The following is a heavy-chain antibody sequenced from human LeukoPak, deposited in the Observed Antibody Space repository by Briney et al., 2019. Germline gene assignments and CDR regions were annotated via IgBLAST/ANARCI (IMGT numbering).Heavy chain of an antibody. Sequence: PGGSLRLSCAASGFTFSSYSMNWVRQAPGKGLVWVSRINSDGSSASYADSVKGRFTISRDNAKNTLYLQMNSLRAEDTAVYYCARDIRGHNWFDPWGQGTLVTVSS. CDR2: INSDGSSA. CDR1: GFTFSSYS. V-gene: IGHV3-74*01. CDR3: ARDIRGHNWFDP. J-gene: IGHJ5*02. D-gene: IGHD3-3*02.